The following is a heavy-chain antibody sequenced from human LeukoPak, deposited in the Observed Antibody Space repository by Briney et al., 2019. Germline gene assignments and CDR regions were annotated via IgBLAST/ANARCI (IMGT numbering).Heavy chain of an antibody. V-gene: IGHV3-21*01. CDR1: GFTFSSYS. D-gene: IGHD6-13*01. CDR3: ARLHSSSISGFDY. CDR2: ISSSSSYI. Sequence: GGSLRLSCAASGFTFSSYSMNWVRQAPGKGLEWVSSISSSSSYIYYADSVKGRFTISRDNAKNSLYLQMNSLRAEDTAVYYCARLHSSSISGFDYWGQGTLVTVSS. J-gene: IGHJ4*02.